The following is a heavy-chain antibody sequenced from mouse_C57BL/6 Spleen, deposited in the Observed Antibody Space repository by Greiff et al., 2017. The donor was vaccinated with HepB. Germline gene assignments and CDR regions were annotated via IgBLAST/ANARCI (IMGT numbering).Heavy chain of an antibody. V-gene: IGHV1-22*01. D-gene: IGHD2-5*01. CDR1: GYTFTDYN. CDR3: ARGVYSNFAMDY. CDR2: INPNNGGT. J-gene: IGHJ4*01. Sequence: EVQRVESGPELVKPGASVKMSCKASGYTFTDYNMHWVKQSHGKSLEWIGYINPNNGGTSYNQKFKGKATLTVNKSSSTAYMELRSLTSEDSAVYYCARGVYSNFAMDYWGQGTSVTVSS.